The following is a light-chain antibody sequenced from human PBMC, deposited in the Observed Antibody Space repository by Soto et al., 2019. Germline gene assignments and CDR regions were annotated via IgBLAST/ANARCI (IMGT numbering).Light chain of an antibody. CDR2: DVS. Sequence: QSVLTQPASVSGSPGQSVTISCAGTSSDVGGYNFVSWYQQHPGKAPQLMIYDVSSRPSGVPNRCPSSKSGNTASLTISGLQAEDEADYYCCSYTSSYTYVFGTGTKLTAL. J-gene: IGLJ1*01. CDR1: SSDVGGYNF. CDR3: CSYTSSYTYV. V-gene: IGLV2-14*03.